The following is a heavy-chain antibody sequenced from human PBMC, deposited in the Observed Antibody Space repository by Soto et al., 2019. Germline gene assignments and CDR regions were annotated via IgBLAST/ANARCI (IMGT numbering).Heavy chain of an antibody. CDR2: MFHSGST. D-gene: IGHD2-2*01. Sequence: SGTLALTCSLSVYFISSFYYGFCIRHPPGKGLEWIGSMFHSGSTHYNPSLKSRVTISVDTSKNHFSLRLSSVTASDTAVYYCARGHIVVVKNVGWFDHCGKGHMVPVS. CDR1: VYFISSFYY. J-gene: IGHJ5*02. V-gene: IGHV4-38-2*02. CDR3: ARGHIVVVKNVGWFDH.